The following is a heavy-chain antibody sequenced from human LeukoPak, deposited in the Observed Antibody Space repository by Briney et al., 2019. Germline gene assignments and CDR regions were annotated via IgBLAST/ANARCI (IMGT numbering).Heavy chain of an antibody. D-gene: IGHD5-24*01. CDR1: GFTVSSNY. CDR3: ARGGWLQLNYFDY. Sequence: GGSLRLSCAASGFTVSSNYMSWVRQAPGKGLEWVSVIYSGGSTYYADSVKGRFTISRDNSKNTLYLQMNSLRAEDTAVYYCARGGWLQLNYFDYWGQGTLVTVSS. J-gene: IGHJ4*02. V-gene: IGHV3-53*01. CDR2: IYSGGST.